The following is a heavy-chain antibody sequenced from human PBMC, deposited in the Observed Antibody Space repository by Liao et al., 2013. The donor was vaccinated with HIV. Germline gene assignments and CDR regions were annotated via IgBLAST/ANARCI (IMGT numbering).Heavy chain of an antibody. J-gene: IGHJ4*02. CDR2: IYYSGST. V-gene: IGHV4-61*02. Sequence: QVQLQESGPGLVKPSQTLSLTCTVSGGSISRGSYYWSWIRQPAGKGLEWIGSIYYSGSTYYNASLKSRVTISLDTSKNQFSLKLSSVTAADTAVYYCARDDGSGYQYYFDYWGQGTLVTVSS. CDR1: GGSISRGSYY. CDR3: ARDDGSGYQYYFDY. D-gene: IGHD3-22*01.